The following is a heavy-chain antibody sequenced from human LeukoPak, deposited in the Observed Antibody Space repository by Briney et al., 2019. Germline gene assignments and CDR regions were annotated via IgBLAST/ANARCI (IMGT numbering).Heavy chain of an antibody. Sequence: ASVKVSCKASGYTFTSYYMHWVRQAPGQGLEWMGIINPSGGSISYAQKFQGRVTMTRDTSTSTVYMELSSLRSEDTAVYYCASLGSDCTNGVCYGDFDYWGQGTLVTVSS. CDR1: GYTFTSYY. J-gene: IGHJ4*02. CDR3: ASLGSDCTNGVCYGDFDY. V-gene: IGHV1-46*01. D-gene: IGHD2-8*01. CDR2: INPSGGSI.